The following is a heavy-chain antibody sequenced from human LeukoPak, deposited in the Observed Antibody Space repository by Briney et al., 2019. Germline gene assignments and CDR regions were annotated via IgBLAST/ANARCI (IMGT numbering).Heavy chain of an antibody. J-gene: IGHJ4*02. CDR3: AKLYYGDYAYFDY. CDR1: GFTFSSYA. Sequence: GGSLRLSCAASGFTFSSYAMSWVRQAPGKGLEWVSAISGSGGSTYYADSVKGRFTISRHNSKNTLYLQMNSLRAEDTAVYYCAKLYYGDYAYFDYWGQGSLVTVSS. V-gene: IGHV3-23*01. D-gene: IGHD4-17*01. CDR2: ISGSGGST.